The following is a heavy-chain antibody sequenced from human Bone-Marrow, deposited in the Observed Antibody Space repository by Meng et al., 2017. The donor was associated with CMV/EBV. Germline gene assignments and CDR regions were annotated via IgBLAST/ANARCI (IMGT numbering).Heavy chain of an antibody. V-gene: IGHV1-2*02. CDR3: ARSRGWSRFDY. CDR1: RYTVTDYY. D-gene: IGHD6-19*01. CDR2: INPNDDT. Sequence: QVQLVQSGAEVKKPEASVKASCKPSRYTVTDYYIHWVRQAPGQWLEWMGWINPNDDTNYAQNFQGRVTMTRDMSINTVYMELSRLTSDDTAVYYCARSRGWSRFDYWGLGTLVTVSS. J-gene: IGHJ4*02.